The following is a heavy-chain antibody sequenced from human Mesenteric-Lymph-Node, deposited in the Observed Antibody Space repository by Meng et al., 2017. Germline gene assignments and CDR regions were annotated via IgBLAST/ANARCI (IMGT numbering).Heavy chain of an antibody. CDR1: GFSVSDDH. J-gene: IGHJ5*02. Sequence: VQLGDAGGDLVKPGGSLRLCCAASGFSVSDDHMSWIRQAPGKGLEWIAYISKSGTSIYYADSVKGRFTISRDNAKESLYLQMNSLRAEDTAVYYCARDGRHRRFDAWGQGTLVTVSS. CDR3: ARDGRHRRFDA. V-gene: IGHV3-11*01. CDR2: ISKSGTSI.